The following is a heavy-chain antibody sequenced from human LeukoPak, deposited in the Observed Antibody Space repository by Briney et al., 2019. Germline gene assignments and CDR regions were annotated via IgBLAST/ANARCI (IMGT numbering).Heavy chain of an antibody. V-gene: IGHV1-3*01. J-gene: IGHJ3*02. D-gene: IGHD3-9*01. CDR1: GYTFTSYA. Sequence: ASVKVSCKASGYTFTSYAMHWVRQAPGQRLEWMGWINAGNGNTKYSQKFQGRVTITRDTSASTAYMELSSLRAEDTAVYYCARATRLVIKTWPDAFDIWGQGTMVTVSS. CDR3: ARATRLVIKTWPDAFDI. CDR2: INAGNGNT.